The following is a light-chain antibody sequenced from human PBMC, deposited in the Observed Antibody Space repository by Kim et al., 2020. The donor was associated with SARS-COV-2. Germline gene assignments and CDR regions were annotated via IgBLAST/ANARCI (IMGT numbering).Light chain of an antibody. CDR2: EDN. Sequence: NFMLTQPHSVSESPGKTVTISCTRSSGGIANNYVQWYQQRPGSAPTTVIYEDNQRPSGVPDRFSGSIDSSSNSASLTISGLRTEDEADYYCQSYDSSNQVFGGGTKLTVL. CDR1: SGGIANNY. V-gene: IGLV6-57*04. J-gene: IGLJ3*02. CDR3: QSYDSSNQV.